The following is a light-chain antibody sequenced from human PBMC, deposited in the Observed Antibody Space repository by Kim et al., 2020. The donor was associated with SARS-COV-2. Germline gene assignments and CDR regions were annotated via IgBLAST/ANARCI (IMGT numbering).Light chain of an antibody. J-gene: IGLJ2*01. CDR3: QAWDSNTAV. CDR2: QDT. V-gene: IGLV3-1*01. Sequence: SVSPGQTATITCSGDKVEDRYVCWFQQTPGQAPLLVISQDTKRPAGIPERFSGSNSGNTATLTISGTQATDEADYFCQAWDSNTAVFGGGTKLTVL. CDR1: KVEDRY.